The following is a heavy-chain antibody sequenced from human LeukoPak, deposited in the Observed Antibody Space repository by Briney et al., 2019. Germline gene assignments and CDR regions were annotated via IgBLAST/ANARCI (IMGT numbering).Heavy chain of an antibody. J-gene: IGHJ3*02. D-gene: IGHD6-13*01. CDR3: ARRRIAAAGPPSAFDI. CDR2: IYYSGST. CDR1: GGSISSSSYY. V-gene: IGHV4-39*01. Sequence: SETLSLTCTVSGGSISSSSYYWGWIRQPPGKGLEWIGSIYYSGSTYYNPSLKSRVTISVDTSKNQFSLKLSSVTAADTAVYYWARRRIAAAGPPSAFDIWGQGTMVTVSS.